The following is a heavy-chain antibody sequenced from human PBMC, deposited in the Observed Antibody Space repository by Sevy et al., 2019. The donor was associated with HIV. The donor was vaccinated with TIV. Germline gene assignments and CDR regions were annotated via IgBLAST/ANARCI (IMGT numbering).Heavy chain of an antibody. CDR3: TTEGAD. V-gene: IGHV3-15*01. Sequence: GESLKISCAASGFTFSSYWMSWVRQAPGKGLEWVGRIRSKGDGGTTEYAAPVKGRFTIARDDSKSMMFVQMNSLKTEDSAVYYCTTEGADWGHGTLVTVSS. CDR2: IRSKGDGGTT. CDR1: GFTFSSYW. J-gene: IGHJ1*01.